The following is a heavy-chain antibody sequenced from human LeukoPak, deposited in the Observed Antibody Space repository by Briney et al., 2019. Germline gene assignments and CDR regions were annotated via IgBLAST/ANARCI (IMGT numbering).Heavy chain of an antibody. V-gene: IGHV4-38-2*01. CDR2: VYHSGSA. CDR1: GYSISRGSY. Sequence: PSETLSLTCAVSGYSISRGSYWGWIRQPPGKGLEWIGSVYHSGSAYYNPSLKSRVTISVDTSKNQFSLKLTSVTAADTAVYYCAVGLHSGQFAFDIRGQGTMVTVSS. D-gene: IGHD5-24*01. J-gene: IGHJ3*02. CDR3: AVGLHSGQFAFDI.